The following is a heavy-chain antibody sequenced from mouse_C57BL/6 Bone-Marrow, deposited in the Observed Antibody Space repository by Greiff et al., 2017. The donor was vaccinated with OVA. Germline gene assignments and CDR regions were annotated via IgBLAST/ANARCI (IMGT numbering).Heavy chain of an antibody. D-gene: IGHD1-1*01. V-gene: IGHV1-55*01. Sequence: VQLQQPGAELVKPGASVKMSCKASGYTFTSCWITWVKQRPGQGLEWIGDIYPGSGSTNYNEKLKSKATLTVDTSSSTAYMQLSSLTSEDSAVYYCARTGYGSSWFAYWGQGTLVTVSA. CDR2: IYPGSGST. CDR3: ARTGYGSSWFAY. CDR1: GYTFTSCW. J-gene: IGHJ3*01.